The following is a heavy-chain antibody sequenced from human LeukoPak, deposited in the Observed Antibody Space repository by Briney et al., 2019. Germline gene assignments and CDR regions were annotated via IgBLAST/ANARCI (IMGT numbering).Heavy chain of an antibody. CDR2: INSDGSST. CDR1: GFTFSNYW. D-gene: IGHD4-17*01. V-gene: IGHV3-74*01. J-gene: IGHJ4*02. CDR3: ARDDYGDYYFDY. Sequence: GGSLRLSCAASGFTFSNYWMHWVRQAPGKGLVWVSRINSDGSSTTYADSVKGRFTISRDNAKNTLYLQMNSLRAEDTAVYYCARDDYGDYYFDYWGQGTLVTVSS.